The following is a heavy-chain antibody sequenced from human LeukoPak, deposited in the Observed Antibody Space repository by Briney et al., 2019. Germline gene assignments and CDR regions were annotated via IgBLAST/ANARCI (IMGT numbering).Heavy chain of an antibody. CDR2: ISTYTGNT. Sequence: GASVKVSCRASGYRFTSYDISWVRQAPGQGLQWMGVISTYTGNTNYAQSFQDRVTMTTDTSTSTVYMELRSLTSDDTAVYYCARDQKSGLEVLWRYWGQGNLVTVSS. D-gene: IGHD3-3*01. CDR1: GYRFTSYD. CDR3: ARDQKSGLEVLWRY. J-gene: IGHJ4*02. V-gene: IGHV1-18*04.